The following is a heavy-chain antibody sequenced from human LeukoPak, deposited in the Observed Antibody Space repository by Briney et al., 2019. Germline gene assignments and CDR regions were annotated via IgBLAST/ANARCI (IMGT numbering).Heavy chain of an antibody. CDR2: IYHSGST. CDR1: GYSISSGYY. D-gene: IGHD2-15*01. V-gene: IGHV4-38-2*02. J-gene: IGHJ5*02. Sequence: SETLSLTCTVSGYSISSGYYWGWIRQPPGKGLEWIGSIYHSGSTYYNPSLKSRVTISVDTSKNQFSLKLSSVTAADTAVYYCAREGYCSGGRCYPRYWFDPWGQGTLVTVSS. CDR3: AREGYCSGGRCYPRYWFDP.